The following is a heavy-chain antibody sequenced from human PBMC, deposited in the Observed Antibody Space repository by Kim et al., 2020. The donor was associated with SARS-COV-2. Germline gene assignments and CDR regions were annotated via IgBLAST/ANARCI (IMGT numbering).Heavy chain of an antibody. CDR1: GDSVSSNSAT. V-gene: IGHV6-1*01. CDR3: VRQATRAYYNDGMDV. Sequence: SQTLSLTCAISGDSVSSNSATWNWIRQSPSRGLEWLGRTYYRSKWSYDYAVSVKSQITINPDTSKNQFSLQLNSVTPEDTAVYYCVRQATRAYYNDGMDVWGQGTTVTVSS. D-gene: IGHD2-2*01. J-gene: IGHJ6*02. CDR2: TYYRSKWSY.